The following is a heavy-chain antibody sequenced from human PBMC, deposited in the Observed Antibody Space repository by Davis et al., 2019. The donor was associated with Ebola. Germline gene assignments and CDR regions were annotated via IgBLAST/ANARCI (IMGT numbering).Heavy chain of an antibody. Sequence: GESLKISCAASGFTFDDYAMHWVRQAPGKGLEWVSLISGDGGSTYYADFVKGRFTISRDNSKNSLYLQMNSLRTEDTALYYCAKGLGIYYYYGMDVWGQGTTVTVSS. J-gene: IGHJ6*02. CDR2: ISGDGGST. CDR1: GFTFDDYA. V-gene: IGHV3-43*02. CDR3: AKGLGIYYYYGMDV. D-gene: IGHD7-27*01.